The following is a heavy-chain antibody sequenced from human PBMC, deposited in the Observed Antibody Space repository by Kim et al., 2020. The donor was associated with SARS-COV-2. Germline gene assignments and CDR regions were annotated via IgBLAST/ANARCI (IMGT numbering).Heavy chain of an antibody. CDR2: IASTGDT. V-gene: IGHV3-13*04. CDR1: GFTFTTYA. D-gene: IGHD3-9*01. Sequence: GGSLRLSCASSGFTFTTYAMHWVRQVAGKGLEWVAVIASTGDTYYADSAKGRFTITREDANKSLYLQMNSLTAGDTAVYYCARGGGGDILTGYHRPYYYYGMDVWGQGTTVTVSS. J-gene: IGHJ6*02. CDR3: ARGGGGDILTGYHRPYYYYGMDV.